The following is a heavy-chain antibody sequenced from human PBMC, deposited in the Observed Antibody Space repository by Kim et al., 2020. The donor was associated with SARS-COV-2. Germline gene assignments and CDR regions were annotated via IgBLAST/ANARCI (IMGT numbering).Heavy chain of an antibody. CDR2: IYYSGST. CDR1: GGSVSSGGYY. CDR3: AREGYDSTWDY. J-gene: IGHJ4*02. V-gene: IGHV4-31*03. D-gene: IGHD3-22*01. Sequence: SETLSLTCTVSGGSVSSGGYYWSWIRQHPRKGLEWIGYIYYSGSTNYNPSLKSRVIISIDTSKNQFSLKLASVTAADTAVYYCAREGYDSTWDYWGQGTLVTVSS.